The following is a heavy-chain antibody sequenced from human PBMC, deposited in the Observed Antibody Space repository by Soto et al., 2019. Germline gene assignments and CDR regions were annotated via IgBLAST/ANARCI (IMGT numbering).Heavy chain of an antibody. V-gene: IGHV4-39*01. J-gene: IGHJ4*02. CDR1: GGSISSSSYY. CDR3: ARPGGVANDY. Sequence: SETLSLTCTVSGGSISSSSYYWGWIRQPPGKGLEWIGSIYYSGSTYYNPSLKSRVTISVDTSKNQFSLKLSSVTAADTAVYYCARPGGVANDYWGQGTLVTVSS. D-gene: IGHD5-12*01. CDR2: IYYSGST.